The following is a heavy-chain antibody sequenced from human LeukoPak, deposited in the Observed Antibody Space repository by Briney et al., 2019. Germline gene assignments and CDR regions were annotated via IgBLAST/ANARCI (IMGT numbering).Heavy chain of an antibody. D-gene: IGHD2-2*01. J-gene: IGHJ6*03. V-gene: IGHV3-23*01. CDR1: GFTFSSYA. CDR3: AKGGQGYQLPYMDV. Sequence: PGGSLRLSCAASGFTFSSYAMSWVRQAPGKGLEWVSVISGSGGSTYYADSVKGRFTISRDNSKNTLYLQMNSLRAEDTAVYYCAKGGQGYQLPYMDVWGKGTTVTVSS. CDR2: ISGSGGST.